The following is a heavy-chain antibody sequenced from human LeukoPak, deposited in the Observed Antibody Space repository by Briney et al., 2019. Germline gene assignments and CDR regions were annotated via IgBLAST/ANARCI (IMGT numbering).Heavy chain of an antibody. D-gene: IGHD3-9*01. V-gene: IGHV3-23*01. CDR1: GFTFGTYA. CDR2: MNGSGTSI. CDR3: VKASRYFGEFDY. J-gene: IGHJ4*02. Sequence: GGSLRLSCAASGFTFGTYAMSWVRQDPRKGLEWVSGMNGSGTSIYYADAVKGRFTISRYNSKNTLFLQMNSLRAEDTAAYYCVKASRYFGEFDYWGQGALVTVSS.